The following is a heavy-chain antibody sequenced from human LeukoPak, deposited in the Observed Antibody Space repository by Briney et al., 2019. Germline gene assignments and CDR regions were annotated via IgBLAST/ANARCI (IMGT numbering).Heavy chain of an antibody. Sequence: ASVKVSCKASGYTFTGYYMHWVRQAPGQGLEWMGRINPNSGGTNYAQKFQGRVTMTRDTSISTAYMELSRLRSDDTAVYYCARAPSYYYDSSGYYDYWGQGTLVTVSS. CDR3: ARAPSYYYDSSGYYDY. V-gene: IGHV1-2*06. CDR1: GYTFTGYY. D-gene: IGHD3-22*01. J-gene: IGHJ4*02. CDR2: INPNSGGT.